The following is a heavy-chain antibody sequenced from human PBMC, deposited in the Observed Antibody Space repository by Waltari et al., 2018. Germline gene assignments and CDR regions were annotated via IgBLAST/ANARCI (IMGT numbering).Heavy chain of an antibody. CDR3: ARGESSSSKGGDAFDI. J-gene: IGHJ3*02. V-gene: IGHV1-2*06. CDR2: INPNSGGT. Sequence: QVQLVQSGAEVKKPGASVKVSCKASGYTFTGYYMHWVRQAPGQGLEWMGRINPNSGGTNYAQKFQGRVTITRDTSISTAYMELSRLRSDDTAVYYCARGESSSSKGGDAFDIWGQGTMVTVSS. D-gene: IGHD6-6*01. CDR1: GYTFTGYY.